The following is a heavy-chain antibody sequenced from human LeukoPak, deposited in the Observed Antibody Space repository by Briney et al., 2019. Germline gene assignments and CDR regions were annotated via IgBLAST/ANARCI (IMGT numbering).Heavy chain of an antibody. V-gene: IGHV3-48*01. CDR3: AKGGLFGVVIIVTGDYFDY. Sequence: PGGSLRLSCAASGFTFSSYSMNWVRQAPGKGLEWVSYISSSSSTIYYADSVKGRFTISRDNSKNTLYLQMNSLRAEDTAVYYCAKGGLFGVVIIVTGDYFDYWGQGTLVTVSS. D-gene: IGHD3-3*01. CDR1: GFTFSSYS. CDR2: ISSSSSTI. J-gene: IGHJ4*02.